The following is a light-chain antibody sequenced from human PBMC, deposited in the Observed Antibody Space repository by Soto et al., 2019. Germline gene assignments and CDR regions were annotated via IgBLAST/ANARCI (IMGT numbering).Light chain of an antibody. CDR2: KAS. J-gene: IGKJ1*01. V-gene: IGKV1-5*03. CDR1: QSVSGW. CDR3: QHYNNYSEA. Sequence: DIQMTQSPSSLSASVGDTVTVTCRANQSVSGWLAWYQQKPGEAPKLLIYKASTLKSGVPSRFSGSGSGTEFTLTISSLQPDDFATYYCQHYNNYSEAFGQGTKVDIK.